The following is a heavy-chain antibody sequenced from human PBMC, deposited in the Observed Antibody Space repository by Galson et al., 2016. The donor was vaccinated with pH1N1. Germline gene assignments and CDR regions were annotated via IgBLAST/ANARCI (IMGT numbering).Heavy chain of an antibody. CDR3: ATGHPLWGDRGGY. CDR2: VSPNSGDT. D-gene: IGHD3-16*01. J-gene: IGHJ4*02. V-gene: IGHV1-8*03. CDR1: GYTFTNYD. Sequence: SVKVSCKASGYTFTNYDFNWVRQAPGQGLEWMGWVSPNSGDTGFAQKFQGRVTITRNTSISTAYMEVSSLRSEDAAVYDCATGHPLWGDRGGYWGQGTLVTVSS.